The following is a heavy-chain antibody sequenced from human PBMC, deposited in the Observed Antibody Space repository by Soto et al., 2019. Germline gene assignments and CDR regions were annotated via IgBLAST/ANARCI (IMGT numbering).Heavy chain of an antibody. CDR1: GFTFSDYY. Sequence: QGQLVESGGGLVKPGGSLRLSCAASGFTFSDYYMSWIRQAPGKGLEWVSYISSSGTTIYYADSVKGRFAISRDDAKNSLYLQMNSLRAEDTAVYYCATSGLGATTTSDNWGQGTLVTVSS. J-gene: IGHJ4*02. V-gene: IGHV3-11*01. CDR3: ATSGLGATTTSDN. D-gene: IGHD1-26*01. CDR2: ISSSGTTI.